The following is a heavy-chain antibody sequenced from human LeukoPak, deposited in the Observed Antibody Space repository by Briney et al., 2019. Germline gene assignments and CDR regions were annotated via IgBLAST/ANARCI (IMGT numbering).Heavy chain of an antibody. CDR3: ATFVGGYNSEYFQH. CDR2: FDPEDGET. J-gene: IGHJ1*01. D-gene: IGHD5-24*01. V-gene: IGHV1-24*01. Sequence: ASVKVSCKVSGYTLTELSMHWVRQAPGKGLEWMGGFDPEDGETIYAQKFQGRVTMTEDTSTDTAYMELSSLRSEDTAVYYCATFVGGYNSEYFQHWGQGTLVTVSS. CDR1: GYTLTELS.